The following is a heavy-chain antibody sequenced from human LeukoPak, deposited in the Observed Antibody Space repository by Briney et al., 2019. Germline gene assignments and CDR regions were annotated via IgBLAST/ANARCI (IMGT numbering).Heavy chain of an antibody. J-gene: IGHJ4*02. Sequence: SVKVSCKASGYTFTGYYMHWVRQAPGQGLEWMGWINPNSGGTNYAQKFQGRVTMTRDTSISTAYMELSRLRSDDTAVYYCARDGGYCSGGSCYGAALYYFDYWGQGTLVTVSS. D-gene: IGHD2-15*01. CDR2: INPNSGGT. V-gene: IGHV1-2*02. CDR1: GYTFTGYY. CDR3: ARDGGYCSGGSCYGAALYYFDY.